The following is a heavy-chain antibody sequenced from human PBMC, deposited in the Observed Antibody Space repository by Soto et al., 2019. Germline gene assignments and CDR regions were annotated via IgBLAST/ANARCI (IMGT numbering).Heavy chain of an antibody. D-gene: IGHD3-10*01. CDR1: GGSISSSSYY. CDR3: ARDTILSPVYWYFDL. Sequence: SETLSLTCTVSGGSISSSSYYWGWIRQPPGKGLEWIGSIYYSGSTYYNPSLKSRVTISVDTSKNQFSLKLSSVTAADTAVYYCARDTILSPVYWYFDLWGRGTLVTVSS. V-gene: IGHV4-39*07. CDR2: IYYSGST. J-gene: IGHJ2*01.